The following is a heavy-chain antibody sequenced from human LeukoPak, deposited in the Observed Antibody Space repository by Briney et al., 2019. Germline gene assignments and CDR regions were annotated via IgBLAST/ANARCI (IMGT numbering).Heavy chain of an antibody. J-gene: IGHJ4*02. CDR1: GYTFTSYY. V-gene: IGHV1-18*04. Sequence: GASVKVSCKASGYTFTSYYMHWVRQAPGQGLEWMGWISAYNGNTNYAQKLQGRVTMTTDTSTSTAYMELRSLRSDDTAVYYCATRIQLWLIWGQGTLVTVSS. CDR3: ATRIQLWLI. CDR2: ISAYNGNT. D-gene: IGHD5-18*01.